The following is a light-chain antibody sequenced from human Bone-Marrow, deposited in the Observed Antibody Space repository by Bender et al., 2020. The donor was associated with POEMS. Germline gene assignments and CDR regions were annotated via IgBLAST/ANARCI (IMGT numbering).Light chain of an antibody. CDR2: EDY. CDR1: QLGDKY. Sequence: SYELTQPPSVSVSPGQTASITCSGDQLGDKYACWYQQRPGQSPVLLIYEDYKRPSGIPGRFSGSNSGNTATLTIIGTQAMDEADYYCQTWDSSTVVFGGGTKLTVL. V-gene: IGLV3-1*01. CDR3: QTWDSSTVV. J-gene: IGLJ3*02.